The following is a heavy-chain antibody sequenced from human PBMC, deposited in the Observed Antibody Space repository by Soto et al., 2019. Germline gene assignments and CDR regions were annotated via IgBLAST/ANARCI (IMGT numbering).Heavy chain of an antibody. Sequence: SGPTLVNPTQTLTLSCTFSGFSLNTVGMSVAWLRQPPGKAPEWLALIHWDYDKDYNTSLKTRLAIFKDTSKSQVVLTMTDMDPMDTATHYCARSPGTNWFDPWGPGILVTVSS. CDR2: IHWDYDK. CDR1: GFSLNTVGMS. D-gene: IGHD1-1*01. J-gene: IGHJ5*02. CDR3: ARSPGTNWFDP. V-gene: IGHV2-70*01.